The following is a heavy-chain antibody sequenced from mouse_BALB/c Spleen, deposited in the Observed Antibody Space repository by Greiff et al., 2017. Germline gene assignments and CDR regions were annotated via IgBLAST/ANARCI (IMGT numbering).Heavy chain of an antibody. D-gene: IGHD1-1*01. CDR1: SYTFTDYA. J-gene: IGHJ4*01. CDR3: AREYYYGSSPFAMDY. Sequence: QVQLQQSGPELVRPGVSVKISCTGSSYTFTDYAMHWVKQSHAKSLEWIGVISTYYGNTNYNQKFKGKATMTVDKSSSTAYMELARLTSEDSAVYYCAREYYYGSSPFAMDYWGQGTSVTVSS. CDR2: ISTYYGNT. V-gene: IGHV1-67*01.